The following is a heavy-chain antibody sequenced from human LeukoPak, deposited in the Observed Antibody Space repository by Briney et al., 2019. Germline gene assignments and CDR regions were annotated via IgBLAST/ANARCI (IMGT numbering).Heavy chain of an antibody. CDR2: IKQDGSER. CDR1: GFTFSTYW. CDR3: TREAAAGIDY. D-gene: IGHD6-13*01. J-gene: IGHJ4*02. V-gene: IGHV3-7*01. Sequence: GGSLRLSCAASGFTFSTYWMSWVRQAPGKGLEWVANIKQDGSERYYLDSVKGRFTISRDNAKNSLYLQVNSLGAEDTAVYFCTREAAAGIDYWGQGTLVTVSS.